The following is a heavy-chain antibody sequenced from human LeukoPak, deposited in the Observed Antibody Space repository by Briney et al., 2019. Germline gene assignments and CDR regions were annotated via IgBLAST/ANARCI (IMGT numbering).Heavy chain of an antibody. CDR2: ISYDGSNK. D-gene: IGHD1-1*01. J-gene: IGHJ3*01. CDR1: GFTFSSYG. Sequence: PGGSLRLSCAASGFTFSSYGMHWVRQAPGKGLEWVAVISYDGSNKYYADSVKGRFTISRDNSKNTLYLQMNSLRAEDTAVYYCAKIPGTLVAFDVWGQGTMVTVSS. CDR3: AKIPGTLVAFDV. V-gene: IGHV3-30*18.